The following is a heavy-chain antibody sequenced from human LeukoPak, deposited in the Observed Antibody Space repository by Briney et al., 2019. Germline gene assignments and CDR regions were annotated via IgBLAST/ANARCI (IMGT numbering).Heavy chain of an antibody. J-gene: IGHJ4*02. CDR2: IYYSGNT. Sequence: SETLSLTCTVSGGSISSSSYYWGWIRQPPGKGLEWIGSIYYSGNTYYNPSLKSRVTISVDTSKNRFSLKLSSVTAADTAVYYCARGYYDSSGYLFDYWGQGTLVTVSS. CDR1: GGSISSSSYY. CDR3: ARGYYDSSGYLFDY. V-gene: IGHV4-39*07. D-gene: IGHD3-22*01.